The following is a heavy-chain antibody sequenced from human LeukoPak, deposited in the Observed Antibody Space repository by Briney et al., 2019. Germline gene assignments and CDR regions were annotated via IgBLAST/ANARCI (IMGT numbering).Heavy chain of an antibody. V-gene: IGHV1-69*05. CDR3: ARALGYCSSTSCIIDWFDP. D-gene: IGHD2-2*01. CDR1: GGTFSSYA. CDR2: IIPMFGTA. J-gene: IGHJ5*02. Sequence: SVKVSCKASGGTFSSYAISWVRQAPGQGLEWMWGIIPMFGTANYAQKFQGRVTITTDESTSTAYMELSSLRSEDTAVYYCARALGYCSSTSCIIDWFDPWGQGTLVTVSS.